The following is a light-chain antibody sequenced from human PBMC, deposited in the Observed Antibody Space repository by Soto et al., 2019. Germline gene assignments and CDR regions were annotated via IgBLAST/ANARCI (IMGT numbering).Light chain of an antibody. V-gene: IGKV3D-15*01. CDR3: QQYNNWWT. CDR1: QSIRNF. Sequence: EIVLTQSPGTLSLSPGERATLSCRASQSIRNFLAWYQQKPGQTPRLLIHGASTRATGIAARFTGSGSGTEFTLTISSLQFDDTAVYYCQQYNNWWTFGQGTKVDIK. J-gene: IGKJ1*01. CDR2: GAS.